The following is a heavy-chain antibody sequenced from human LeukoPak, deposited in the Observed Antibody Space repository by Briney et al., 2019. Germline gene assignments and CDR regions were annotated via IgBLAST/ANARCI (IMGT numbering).Heavy chain of an antibody. Sequence: RESGPALVKPTQTLTLTCTFSGFSLSTSGMCVSWIRQPPGKALEWLARIDWDDDKYYSTSLKTRFTISKDTSKNQVVLTMTNMDPVDTATYYCARINILTGYSYWGQGTLVTVSS. V-gene: IGHV2-70*11. CDR3: ARINILTGYSY. CDR1: GFSLSTSGMC. CDR2: IDWDDDK. D-gene: IGHD3-9*01. J-gene: IGHJ4*02.